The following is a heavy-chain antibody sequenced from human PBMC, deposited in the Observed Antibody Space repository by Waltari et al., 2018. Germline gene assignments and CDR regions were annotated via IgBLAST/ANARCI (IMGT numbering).Heavy chain of an antibody. CDR1: GYTFTSYD. CDR2: MNPNSGNT. V-gene: IGHV1-8*01. D-gene: IGHD4-4*01. Sequence: QVQLVQPGAEVQKPGASVKVSCTASGYTFTSYDSNWARQATRQGLEWMGWMNPNSGNTGYAQKFQGRVTMTRNTSISTAYMELSSLRSEDTAVYYCARVGSRYSNYGRWFDPWGQGTLVTVSS. J-gene: IGHJ5*02. CDR3: ARVGSRYSNYGRWFDP.